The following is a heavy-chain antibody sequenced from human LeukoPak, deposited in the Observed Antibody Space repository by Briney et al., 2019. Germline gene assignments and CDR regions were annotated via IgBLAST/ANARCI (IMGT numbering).Heavy chain of an antibody. CDR1: GFTFSSYA. V-gene: IGHV3-23*01. D-gene: IGHD3-9*01. CDR2: ISGSGGST. Sequence: GGSLRLSCAASGFTFSSYAMSWVRQAPGKGLEWVSAISGSGGSTYYADSVKGRFTISRDNSKNTLYLQMNSLRAEVTAVYYCARANDILTGSEYYFDYWGQGTLVTVSS. CDR3: ARANDILTGSEYYFDY. J-gene: IGHJ4*02.